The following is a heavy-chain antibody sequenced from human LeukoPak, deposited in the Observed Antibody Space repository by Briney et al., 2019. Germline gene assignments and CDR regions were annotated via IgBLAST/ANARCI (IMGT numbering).Heavy chain of an antibody. J-gene: IGHJ4*02. D-gene: IGHD3-10*01. CDR1: GFTFSDYY. CDR3: ARVLGSQIDY. V-gene: IGHV3-74*01. Sequence: AGGSLRLSCAASGFTFSDYYMSWVRQAPGKGLVWVSRINSDGSSTSYADSVKGRFTISRDNAKNTVYLQMNSLRAEDTAVYYCARVLGSQIDYWGQGTLVTVSS. CDR2: INSDGSST.